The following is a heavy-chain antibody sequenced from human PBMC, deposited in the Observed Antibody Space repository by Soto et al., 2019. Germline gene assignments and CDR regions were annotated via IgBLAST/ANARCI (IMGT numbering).Heavy chain of an antibody. CDR3: AHRELPNPFDY. Sequence: QITLKESGPTLVKPTQTLTLTCTFSGFSLSTSGVGVGWIRQPPGKALEWLALIYWDDDKRYSPSLKSRLTITKYTSKSQLVLTMTTMDPVDTATYYCAHRELPNPFDYWGQGTLVTVSS. V-gene: IGHV2-5*02. D-gene: IGHD2-15*01. CDR2: IYWDDDK. CDR1: GFSLSTSGVG. J-gene: IGHJ4*02.